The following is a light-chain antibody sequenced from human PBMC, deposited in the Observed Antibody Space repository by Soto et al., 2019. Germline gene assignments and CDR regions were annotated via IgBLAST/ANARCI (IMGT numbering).Light chain of an antibody. CDR3: AAWDDSLNGLV. CDR1: SSNIGSNT. V-gene: IGLV1-44*01. J-gene: IGLJ1*01. Sequence: QSVLTQPPSASGTPGQRVTISCSGSSSNIGSNTVNWYQQLPGTAPKLLIYNNNQRPSGVPDRFSGSKSGTSASLAISGLQSEDEDDYYCAAWDDSLNGLVFGIGTKLTVL. CDR2: NNN.